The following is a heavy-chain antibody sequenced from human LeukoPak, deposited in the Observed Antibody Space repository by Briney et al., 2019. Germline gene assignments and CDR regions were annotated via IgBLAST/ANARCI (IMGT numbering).Heavy chain of an antibody. V-gene: IGHV3-66*01. D-gene: IGHD2-2*01. J-gene: IGHJ6*02. CDR1: GFTFSSYA. Sequence: XGSLRLSCAASGFTFSSYAMSWVRQALGKGLEWVSVIYSGGSTYYADSVKGRFTISRDNSKNTLYLQMNSLRAEDTAVYYCASPIVVVPAATPWNYGMDVWGQGTTVTVSS. CDR3: ASPIVVVPAATPWNYGMDV. CDR2: IYSGGST.